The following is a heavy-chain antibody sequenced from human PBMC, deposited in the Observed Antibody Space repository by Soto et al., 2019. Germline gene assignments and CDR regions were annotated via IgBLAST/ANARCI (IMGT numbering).Heavy chain of an antibody. CDR2: ISAYNGNT. D-gene: IGHD3-10*01. J-gene: IGHJ5*02. CDR1: GYTFTNYG. Sequence: QVQLLQSGAEVKKPGASVKVSCKASGYTFTNYGISWVRQAPGQGLEWMGWISAYNGNTNHAQKLQGRVTMTTDTSTSTAYMELRSLRSDDTAVYYCARGVGSGSHYNQYNWFDPWGQGTLVTVSS. V-gene: IGHV1-18*01. CDR3: ARGVGSGSHYNQYNWFDP.